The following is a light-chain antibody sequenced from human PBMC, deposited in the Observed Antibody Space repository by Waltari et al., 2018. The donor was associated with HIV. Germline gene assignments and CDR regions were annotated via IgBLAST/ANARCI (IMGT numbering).Light chain of an antibody. CDR3: QQYYHTLWT. J-gene: IGKJ1*01. CDR2: WAS. CDR1: QSLLYSTKNQTF. Sequence: DIVMTQSPDSLAVSLGERATINCKSSQSLLYSTKNQTFLAWYQQKPRQPPKLLIYWASVRGSGVPDRFSASGSETDCTLTINSLQAEDVALYYCQQYYHTLWTFGRGTKVEIK. V-gene: IGKV4-1*01.